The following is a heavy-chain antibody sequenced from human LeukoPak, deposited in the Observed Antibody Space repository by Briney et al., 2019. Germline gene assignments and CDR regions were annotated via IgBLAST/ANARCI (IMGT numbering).Heavy chain of an antibody. V-gene: IGHV4-31*03. D-gene: IGHD4-17*01. CDR3: ATTTVIGGFDY. CDR1: GGSISSGGYY. Sequence: SETLSLTCTVSGGSISSGGYYWSWIRQHPGKGLEWIGYIYYSGSTYYNPSLKSRVTISVDTSKNQFSLKLSSVTAADTAVYYCATTTVIGGFDYWGQGTLATVSS. CDR2: IYYSGST. J-gene: IGHJ4*02.